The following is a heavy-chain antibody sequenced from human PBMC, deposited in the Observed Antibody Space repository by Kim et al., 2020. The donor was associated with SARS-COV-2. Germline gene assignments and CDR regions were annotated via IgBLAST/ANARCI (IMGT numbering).Heavy chain of an antibody. CDR2: ST. D-gene: IGHD4-4*01. V-gene: IGHV4-61*07. Sequence: STNYTPSLKSRVTISVDTSKNQFSLKLSSVTAADTAVYYCAGRGITTFDYWGQGTLVTVSS. CDR3: AGRGITTFDY. J-gene: IGHJ4*02.